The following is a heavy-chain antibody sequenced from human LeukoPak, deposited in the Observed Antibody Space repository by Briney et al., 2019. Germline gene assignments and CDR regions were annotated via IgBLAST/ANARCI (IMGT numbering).Heavy chain of an antibody. CDR1: GGSISSSSYY. D-gene: IGHD3-3*01. J-gene: IGHJ4*02. CDR2: IYYSGST. Sequence: PSETLSLTCTVSGGSISSSSYYWGWIRQPPGKGLEWIGSIYYSGSTYCNPSLKSRVTISVDTSKNQFSLKLSSVTAADTAVYYCARHSPDFWSGYYQAFDYWGQGTLVTVSS. V-gene: IGHV4-39*01. CDR3: ARHSPDFWSGYYQAFDY.